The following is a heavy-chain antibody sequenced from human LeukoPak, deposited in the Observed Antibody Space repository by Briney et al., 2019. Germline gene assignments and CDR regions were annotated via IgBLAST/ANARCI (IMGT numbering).Heavy chain of an antibody. CDR1: GGSISSYY. CDR3: ARQIEAVTQPFDY. Sequence: PSETLSLTCTVSGGSISSYYWSWLRQPPGKGLEWIGYIYYSGGTNYNPSLKSRVTISVDTSKNQFSLKLSSVTAADTAVYYCARQIEAVTQPFDYWGQGTLVTVSS. V-gene: IGHV4-59*08. J-gene: IGHJ4*02. CDR2: IYYSGGT. D-gene: IGHD4-17*01.